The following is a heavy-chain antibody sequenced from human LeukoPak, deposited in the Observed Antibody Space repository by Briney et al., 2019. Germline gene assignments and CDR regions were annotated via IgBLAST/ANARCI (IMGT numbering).Heavy chain of an antibody. D-gene: IGHD6-13*01. J-gene: IGHJ5*02. CDR1: GGSISSGGYY. V-gene: IGHV4-31*03. CDR2: IYYSGST. CDR3: ARGKGIAAAGTRWFDP. Sequence: SETLSLTCTVSGGSISSGGYYWSWIRQHPGKGLEWIGYIYYSGSTYYNPSLKNRVTISVDTSKNQFSLKLSSVTAADTAVYYCARGKGIAAAGTRWFDPWGQGTLVTVSS.